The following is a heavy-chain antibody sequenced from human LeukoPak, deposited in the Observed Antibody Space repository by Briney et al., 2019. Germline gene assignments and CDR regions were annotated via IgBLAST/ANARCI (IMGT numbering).Heavy chain of an antibody. D-gene: IGHD2-21*01. CDR3: AKDTGMVVAGEMGY. V-gene: IGHV3-23*01. CDR2: LSGSGGAT. Sequence: GGSLRLSCAASGFTFSNYAMSWVRQAPGKGLEWVSALSGSGGATYYADSVKGRFTISRDNSENTLYLQMNSLRADDTAVYYCAKDTGMVVAGEMGYWGQGTLVTVSS. CDR1: GFTFSNYA. J-gene: IGHJ4*02.